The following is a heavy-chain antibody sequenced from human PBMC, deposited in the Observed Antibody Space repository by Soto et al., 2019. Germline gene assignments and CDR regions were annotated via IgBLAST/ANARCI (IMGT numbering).Heavy chain of an antibody. CDR1: GGTFSSYA. V-gene: IGHV1-69*06. D-gene: IGHD5-18*01. CDR2: IIPIFGTA. Sequence: SVKVSCKASGGTFSSYAISWVRQAPGQGLEWMGGIIPIFGTANYAQKFQGRVTITADKSTSTAYMELSSLRSEDTAVYYCARDSPDVDTAMVPTYWGQGTLVTVS. J-gene: IGHJ4*02. CDR3: ARDSPDVDTAMVPTY.